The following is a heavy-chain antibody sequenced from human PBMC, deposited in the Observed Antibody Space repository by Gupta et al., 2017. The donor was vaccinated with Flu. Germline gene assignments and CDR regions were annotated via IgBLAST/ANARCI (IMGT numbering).Heavy chain of an antibody. CDR3: ARVRYYDSSGSPDY. CDR2: INPNSGGT. Sequence: QVQLVQSGAEVKKPGASVKVSCKASGYTFTGYYMHWVRQAPGQGLEWMGWINPNSGGTNYAQKVQGRVTMTRDTSISTAYMELSRMRSDDTAVYYCARVRYYDSSGSPDYWGEGTLVTVSS. J-gene: IGHJ4*02. CDR1: GYTFTGYY. D-gene: IGHD3-22*01. V-gene: IGHV1-2*02.